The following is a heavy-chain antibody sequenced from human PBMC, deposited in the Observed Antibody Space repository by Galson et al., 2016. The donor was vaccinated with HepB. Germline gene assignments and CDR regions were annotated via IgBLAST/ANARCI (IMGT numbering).Heavy chain of an antibody. V-gene: IGHV1-8*01. CDR3: ARTMVRGVPGFDS. J-gene: IGHJ3*02. D-gene: IGHD3-10*01. CDR2: MNPSSGNK. CDR1: GYTFTSYD. Sequence: SVKVSCKASGYTFTSYDINWVRQASGQGLEWMGGMNPSSGNKGYAQNFQGRVSMTSDASISTAYMELRGLRSEDTAVYYCARTMVRGVPGFDSWGQGTMVAVSS.